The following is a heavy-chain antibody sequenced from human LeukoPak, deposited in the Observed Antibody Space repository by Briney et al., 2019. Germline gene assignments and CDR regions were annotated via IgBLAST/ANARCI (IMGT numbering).Heavy chain of an antibody. CDR3: ARSNYYDSSGPNGGHWFDP. Sequence: ASVKVSCKASGYTFTSYYMHWVRQAPGQGLEWMGIINPSGGSTSYAQKFQGRVTMTRDTSTSTVYMELSSLRSEDTAVYYCARSNYYDSSGPNGGHWFDPWGQGTLVTVSS. CDR1: GYTFTSYY. D-gene: IGHD3-22*01. CDR2: INPSGGST. J-gene: IGHJ5*02. V-gene: IGHV1-46*01.